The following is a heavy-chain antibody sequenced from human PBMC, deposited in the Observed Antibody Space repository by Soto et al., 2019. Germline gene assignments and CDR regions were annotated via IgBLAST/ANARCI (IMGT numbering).Heavy chain of an antibody. J-gene: IGHJ6*02. D-gene: IGHD6-13*01. CDR1: GFTFSSYT. CDR2: ITYNGNE. V-gene: IGHV3-30*04. Sequence: GGSLRLSCAASGFTFSSYTMHWVRQAPGKGLEWVAVITYNGNEYYTDSVRGRFTISRDSSRTTVYLQMSSLRPGDTALYYCARELMPAAGSGDFYAMDVWGQGTTVTVSS. CDR3: ARELMPAAGSGDFYAMDV.